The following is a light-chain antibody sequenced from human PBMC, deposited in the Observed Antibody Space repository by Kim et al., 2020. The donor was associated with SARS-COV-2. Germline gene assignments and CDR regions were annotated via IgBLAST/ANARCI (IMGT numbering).Light chain of an antibody. V-gene: IGKV1-27*01. CDR3: QKYSSAQWT. CDR1: HEIASC. Sequence: GDSTTFSGQGRHEIASCVAWYQKKPGKVPQVLIYGAATMQTGLPSRFSGSGYGTEFTLTISSLETEDVAAHYCQKYSSAQWTFGPGTKVDIK. CDR2: GAA. J-gene: IGKJ1*01.